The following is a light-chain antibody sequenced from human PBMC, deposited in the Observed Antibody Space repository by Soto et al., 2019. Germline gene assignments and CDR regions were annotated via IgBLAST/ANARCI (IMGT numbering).Light chain of an antibody. CDR1: SSDLGAYNY. Sequence: QSALTQPASVSGSPGQSITISCTGTSSDLGAYNYVSWYQQHPGKAPKLMLYEVSNRPSGVSYRFSGSKSGNTASLTISGLQAEDEANYYCSSYTSSSTLVLFGGGTKVTVL. CDR3: SSYTSSSTLVL. V-gene: IGLV2-14*01. J-gene: IGLJ2*01. CDR2: EVS.